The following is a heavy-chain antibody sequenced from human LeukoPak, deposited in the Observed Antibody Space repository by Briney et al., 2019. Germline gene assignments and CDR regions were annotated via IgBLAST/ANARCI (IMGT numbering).Heavy chain of an antibody. CDR3: TRDSGTYNWFDP. V-gene: IGHV3-73*01. CDR1: GFTFSGSA. J-gene: IGHJ5*02. Sequence: GGSLRLSCAASGFTFSGSAIHWVRQSSGKGLEWVGQIDKKDKGYATATAYAASVKGRFTISRDDSSNTAYLQMKSLKTEDTALYYCTRDSGTYNWFDPWGQGTLVTVSS. D-gene: IGHD1-26*01. CDR2: IDKKDKGYATAT.